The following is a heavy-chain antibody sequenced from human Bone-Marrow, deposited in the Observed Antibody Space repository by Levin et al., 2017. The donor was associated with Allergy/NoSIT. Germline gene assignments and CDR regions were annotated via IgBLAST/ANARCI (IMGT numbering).Heavy chain of an antibody. CDR2: IDCDDDK. V-gene: IGHV2-70*04. D-gene: IGHD2-15*01. CDR3: ARTGPGCRGVSCPRSSFDL. Sequence: GSGPTLVKPTQTLTLTCTVSGFSLGTSGVRLTWIRQPPGKALEWLARIDCDDDKFYSTSLKTRLTIPKDTSKMQVVLTMTNMDPVDTATYYRARTGPGCRGVSCPRSSFDLWGQGTMVTVSS. CDR1: GFSLGTSGVR. J-gene: IGHJ4*02.